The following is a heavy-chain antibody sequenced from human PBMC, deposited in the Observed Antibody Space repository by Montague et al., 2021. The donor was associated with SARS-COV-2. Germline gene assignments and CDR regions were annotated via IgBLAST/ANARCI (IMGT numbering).Heavy chain of an antibody. D-gene: IGHD3-22*01. J-gene: IGHJ2*01. CDR3: ARRGYYDSAGYHWHLNL. CDR1: GGSINDHY. V-gene: IGHV4-4*09. Sequence: SETLSLTCTVSGGSINDHYRSWIRQSRGKGLEWIGYISSNGKTNYNPSLKSRVTLSADASRNEFSLKLDSVTAADTAVYFCARRGYYDSAGYHWHLNLWGRGMLVTVSS. CDR2: ISSNGKT.